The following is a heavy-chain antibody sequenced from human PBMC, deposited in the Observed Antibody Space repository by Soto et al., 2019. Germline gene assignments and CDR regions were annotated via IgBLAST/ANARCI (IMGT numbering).Heavy chain of an antibody. CDR2: ISGSGGST. CDR1: GFTFSSYA. V-gene: IGHV3-23*01. Sequence: GGSLRLSCAASGFTFSSYAMSWVRQAPGKGLEWVSAISGSGGSTYYADSVKGRFTISRDNAKNTLYLQMNSLRAEDTAVYYCARALTTVTYFYYYYYGMDVWGQGTTVTVSS. J-gene: IGHJ6*02. D-gene: IGHD4-17*01. CDR3: ARALTTVTYFYYYYYGMDV.